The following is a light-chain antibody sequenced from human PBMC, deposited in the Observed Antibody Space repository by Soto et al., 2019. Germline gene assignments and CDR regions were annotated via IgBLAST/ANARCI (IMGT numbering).Light chain of an antibody. CDR3: SSYITTSTLV. CDR2: EVR. CDR1: NRDVGSYNL. J-gene: IGLJ3*02. Sequence: QAVLTQPASVSGSPGQSITIACTGTNRDVGSYNLVSWYQQRPGEAPKLIISEVRNRPSGISYRFTGSKSGNTASLTISGLQAEDEVDYYCSSYITTSTLVFGGGTKLTVL. V-gene: IGLV2-14*01.